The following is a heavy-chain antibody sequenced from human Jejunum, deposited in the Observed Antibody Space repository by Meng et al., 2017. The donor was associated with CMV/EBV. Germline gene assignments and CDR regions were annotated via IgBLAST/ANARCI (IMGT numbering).Heavy chain of an antibody. V-gene: IGHV3-64*02. Sequence: TFSSYAMNWVGQAAGEGLEYVSAISSDGGSTYYADSVKGRFTTSRDNSKNTLHLQMDSLRAEDMAVYYCAARYCSSGSCYGYFDYWGQGTLVTVSS. CDR1: TFSSYA. D-gene: IGHD2-15*01. CDR2: ISSDGGST. CDR3: AARYCSSGSCYGYFDY. J-gene: IGHJ4*02.